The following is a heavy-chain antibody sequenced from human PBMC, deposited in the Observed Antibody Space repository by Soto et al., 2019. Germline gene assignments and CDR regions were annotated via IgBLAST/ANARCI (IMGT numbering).Heavy chain of an antibody. V-gene: IGHV1-8*01. Sequence: QVQLVQSGAEVRKPGASVKVSCKASGYGFTSSDINWMRQATGQGLEWMGWMNPNSGHTNYAQKFQGKVTMTRNTSISTAYMELTSLRSEDTAFYYCASGMSTTWGQGTLVTVSS. J-gene: IGHJ5*02. CDR2: MNPNSGHT. D-gene: IGHD2-2*01. CDR3: ASGMSTT. CDR1: GYGFTSSD.